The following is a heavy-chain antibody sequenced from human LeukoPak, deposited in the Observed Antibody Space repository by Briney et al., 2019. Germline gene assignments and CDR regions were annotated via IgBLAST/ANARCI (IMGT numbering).Heavy chain of an antibody. Sequence: HTGGSLRLSCAASGFTFRDYWMIWVRQAPGKGLEWVANIKYDGREKNYVDFVKGRFTISRDNAKNSVYLQMDSLRVEDTAIYYCTNSGWSDWGQGTLVTVSS. CDR2: IKYDGREK. D-gene: IGHD6-13*01. CDR1: GFTFRDYW. CDR3: TNSGWSD. V-gene: IGHV3-7*01. J-gene: IGHJ4*02.